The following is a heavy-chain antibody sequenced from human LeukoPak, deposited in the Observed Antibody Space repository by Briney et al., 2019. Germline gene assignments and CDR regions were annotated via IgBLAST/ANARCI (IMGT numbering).Heavy chain of an antibody. D-gene: IGHD4-17*01. J-gene: IGHJ4*02. CDR1: GGSISSGDYY. V-gene: IGHV4-30-4*08. CDR2: IYYSGST. CDR3: ARVFRDYGDLRGYFDY. Sequence: SETLSLTCTVSGGSISSGDYYWSWIRQPPGKGLEWIGYIYYSGSTYYNPSLKSRVTISVDTSNNQFSLKLSSVTAADTVVYYCARVFRDYGDLRGYFDYWGQGTLVTVSS.